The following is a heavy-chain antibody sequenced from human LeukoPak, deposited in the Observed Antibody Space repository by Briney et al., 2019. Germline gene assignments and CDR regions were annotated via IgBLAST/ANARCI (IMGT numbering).Heavy chain of an antibody. J-gene: IGHJ4*02. D-gene: IGHD5-12*01. V-gene: IGHV4-61*02. CDR2: IYTSGST. Sequence: SETLSLTCSVSGDSITSGDSYWTWIRQPAGRGLEWIWLIYTSGSTKYNPSLKSRITMSLDTSKNQISLQLNSATAADTAVYYCAREYSHWGQGTLVTVSS. CDR3: AREYSH. CDR1: GDSITSGDSY.